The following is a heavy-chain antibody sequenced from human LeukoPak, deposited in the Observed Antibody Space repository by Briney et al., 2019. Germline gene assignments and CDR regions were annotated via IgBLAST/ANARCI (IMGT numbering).Heavy chain of an antibody. V-gene: IGHV4-38-2*02. CDR1: GYSISSGYY. CDR2: IYHAGST. CDR3: ARGYNSGWYAY. Sequence: SETLSLTCTVSGYSISSGYYWGWIRQSPGKGLEWIGSIYHAGSTFHNPSLKSRVTISVDTSKNQFSLKVNSVTAAATAVYYCARGYNSGWYAYWGQGTLVTVSS. D-gene: IGHD6-19*01. J-gene: IGHJ4*02.